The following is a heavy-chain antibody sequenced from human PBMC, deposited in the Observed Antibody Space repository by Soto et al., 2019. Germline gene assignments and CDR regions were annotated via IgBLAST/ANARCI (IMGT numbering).Heavy chain of an antibody. CDR2: ISSNGGST. CDR1: GFTLSSYA. Sequence: GGSLRLSCAASGFTLSSYAMHWVRQAPGKGLEYVSAISSNGGSTYYADSVKGRFTISRDNSKNTLYLQMGSLRAEDMAVYYCARGNYDFWSGTFDPWGQGTLVTVSS. CDR3: ARGNYDFWSGTFDP. J-gene: IGHJ5*02. V-gene: IGHV3-64*02. D-gene: IGHD3-3*01.